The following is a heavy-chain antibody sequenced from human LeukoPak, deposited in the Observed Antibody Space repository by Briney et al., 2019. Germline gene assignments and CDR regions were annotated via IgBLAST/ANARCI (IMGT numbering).Heavy chain of an antibody. J-gene: IGHJ5*02. V-gene: IGHV1-8*03. CDR3: ARGPFGNCGGGPCHFRDIDNWYDP. CDR2: MNPKSGDA. Sequence: ASVKVSCKASGYIFTTYDINWVRQAAGQGFEWMGWMNPKSGDASYADKFQGRVAITRDTSINTAYLELSALTSDDTAVYYCARGPFGNCGGGPCHFRDIDNWYDPWGQGTLVTVSS. CDR1: GYIFTTYD. D-gene: IGHD2-21*01.